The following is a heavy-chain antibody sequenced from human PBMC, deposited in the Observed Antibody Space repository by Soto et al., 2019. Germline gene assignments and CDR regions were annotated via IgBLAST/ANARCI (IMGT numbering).Heavy chain of an antibody. D-gene: IGHD6-6*01. CDR2: IKTKLEGGTT. J-gene: IGHJ6*02. CDR3: SGDILSMSASRGTDY. V-gene: IGHV3-15*07. CDR1: GFIFSHPW. Sequence: DEQLVESGGGLVEPGGSLRLSCAASGFIFSHPWINWVRQAPGKGLEWFGRIKTKLEGGTTNYAAPVKGRFTVSGDDSKNKVYVHLKSLRLEDTAVYYCSGDILSMSASRGTDYWGQGTTVTVSS.